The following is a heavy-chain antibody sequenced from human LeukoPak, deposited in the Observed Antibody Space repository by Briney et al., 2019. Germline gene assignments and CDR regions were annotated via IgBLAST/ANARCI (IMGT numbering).Heavy chain of an antibody. V-gene: IGHV1-2*02. D-gene: IGHD3-9*01. J-gene: IGHJ4*02. CDR2: INPNSGGT. CDR1: GYTFIGYY. CDR3: ARDLTDILTGSYYFDY. Sequence: ASVKVSCKASGYTFIGYYMHWVRQAPGQGLEWMGWINPNSGGTNYAQKFQGRVTMTRDTSISTAYMELSRLRSDDTAVYYCARDLTDILTGSYYFDYWGQGTLVTVSS.